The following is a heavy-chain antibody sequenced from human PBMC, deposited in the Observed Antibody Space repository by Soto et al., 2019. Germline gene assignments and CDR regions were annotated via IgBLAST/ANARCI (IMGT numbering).Heavy chain of an antibody. Sequence: GGSLRLSCAASGFTVSSRYMNWVRQAPGKGLEWVSAIYSGGSTYYSDSVKGRFTISRDNSKNTLYLIMDNLRAEDTAVYYCAKDSTPYGDYEDYMDVWGKGTTVTVSS. V-gene: IGHV3-66*01. D-gene: IGHD4-17*01. CDR2: IYSGGST. CDR3: AKDSTPYGDYEDYMDV. J-gene: IGHJ6*03. CDR1: GFTVSSRY.